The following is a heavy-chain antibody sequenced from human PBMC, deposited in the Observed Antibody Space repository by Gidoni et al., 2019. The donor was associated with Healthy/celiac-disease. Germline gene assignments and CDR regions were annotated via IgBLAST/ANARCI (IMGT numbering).Heavy chain of an antibody. CDR1: GGSISSGGYY. V-gene: IGHV4-31*03. J-gene: IGHJ5*02. CDR2: IYYSGST. Sequence: QVQLQESGPGLAKPSQTLSLPCTVSGGSISSGGYYWSWIRQHPGTGLEWLGYIYYSGSTYYNPSLKSRVTISEDTSKNQFSLKLSSVTAADTAVYYWARTYCSGGSCYSVWFDPWGQGTLVTVSS. CDR3: ARTYCSGGSCYSVWFDP. D-gene: IGHD2-15*01.